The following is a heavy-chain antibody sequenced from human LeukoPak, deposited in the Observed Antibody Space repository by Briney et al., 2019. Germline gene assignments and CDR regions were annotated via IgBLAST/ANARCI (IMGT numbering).Heavy chain of an antibody. Sequence: ASVKVSCKASGYTFTGYYMHWVRQAPGQGLELMGRINPNSGGTNYAQKFQGRVTMTRDTSISTAYMELSRLRSDDTAVYYCARDSGSYSSVVSWGQGTLVTASS. CDR2: INPNSGGT. CDR1: GYTFTGYY. J-gene: IGHJ4*02. D-gene: IGHD1-26*01. V-gene: IGHV1-2*06. CDR3: ARDSGSYSSVVS.